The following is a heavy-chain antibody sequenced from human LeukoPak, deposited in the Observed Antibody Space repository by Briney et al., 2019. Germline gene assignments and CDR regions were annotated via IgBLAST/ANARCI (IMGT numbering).Heavy chain of an antibody. CDR2: ISSSGST. D-gene: IGHD3-22*01. Sequence: PSETLSLTCTVSGDSISSGDYYWSWIRRPAGKGLEWIGRISSSGSTNYNPLLKSRVTISVDTSKNQFSLKLSSVTAADTAVYFCARGPYSYDSSGAFDIWGQGTMVTVCS. J-gene: IGHJ3*02. CDR1: GDSISSGDYY. CDR3: ARGPYSYDSSGAFDI. V-gene: IGHV4-61*02.